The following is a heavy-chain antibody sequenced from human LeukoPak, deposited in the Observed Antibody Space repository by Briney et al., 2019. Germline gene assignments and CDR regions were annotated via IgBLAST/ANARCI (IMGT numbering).Heavy chain of an antibody. J-gene: IGHJ5*02. CDR2: INHSGST. CDR1: GGSISSSSYY. D-gene: IGHD6-6*01. Sequence: SETLSLTCTVSGGSISSSSYYWSWIRQPPGKGLEWIGEINHSGSTNYNPSLKSRVTISVDTSKNQFSLKLSSVTAADTAVYYCARGMRYSSSTNWFDPWGQGTLVTVSS. CDR3: ARGMRYSSSTNWFDP. V-gene: IGHV4-39*07.